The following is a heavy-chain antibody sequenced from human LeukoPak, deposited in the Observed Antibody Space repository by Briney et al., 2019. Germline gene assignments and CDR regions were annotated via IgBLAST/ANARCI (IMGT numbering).Heavy chain of an antibody. CDR2: IKQDGSEK. Sequence: PSETLSLTCTVSGGSISSSSYYWGWIRQAPGKGLEWVANIKQDGSEKYYVDSVKGRFTISRDNSKNTLYLQMNSLRAEDTAVYYCARDARGGYDPIGEGTADYWGQGTLVTVSS. J-gene: IGHJ4*02. CDR3: ARDARGGYDPIGEGTADY. V-gene: IGHV3-7*01. D-gene: IGHD5-12*01. CDR1: GGSISSSSYY.